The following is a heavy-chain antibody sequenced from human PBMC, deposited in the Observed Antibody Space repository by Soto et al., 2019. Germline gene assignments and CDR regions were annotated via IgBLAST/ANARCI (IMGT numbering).Heavy chain of an antibody. Sequence: QVQLVQSGAEEKKPGASVKVSCKASGYTFTSYAMHWVRQAPGQRLEWMGWINAGNGNTKHSQKLQGRVTITRDTSASTAYMELSSLRSEDTAVYYCARDVAAADYWGQETLVTVSS. J-gene: IGHJ4*02. D-gene: IGHD6-13*01. CDR3: ARDVAAADY. V-gene: IGHV1-3*05. CDR1: GYTFTSYA. CDR2: INAGNGNT.